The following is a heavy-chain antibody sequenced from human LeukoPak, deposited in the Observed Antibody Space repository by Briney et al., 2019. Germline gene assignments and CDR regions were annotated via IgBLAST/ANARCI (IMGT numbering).Heavy chain of an antibody. Sequence: SETLSLTCRVSSGSISSNYYWAWIRQPPGKGLEWIRSIYHSGITYYNPSLKSRVTISVDTSKNQFPLKLSSVTAADTAVYYCVRHSSGWGNFDYWGQGTLVTVSS. J-gene: IGHJ4*02. CDR3: VRHSSGWGNFDY. V-gene: IGHV4-39*01. CDR1: SGSISSNYY. D-gene: IGHD6-19*01. CDR2: IYHSGIT.